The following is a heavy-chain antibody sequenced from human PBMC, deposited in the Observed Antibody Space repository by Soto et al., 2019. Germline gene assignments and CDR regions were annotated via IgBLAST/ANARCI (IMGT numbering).Heavy chain of an antibody. D-gene: IGHD6-13*01. CDR3: AREKPYSSSWYHDY. CDR2: INHSVST. V-gene: IGHV4-34*01. CDR1: GGSFSGYY. Sequence: QVQLQQWGAGLLKPSETLSLTCAVYGGSFSGYYWSWIRQPPGKGLEWIGEINHSVSTNYNPSLKSRVTISVDTSKNQFSLKLSSVTAADTAVYYCAREKPYSSSWYHDYWGQGTLVTVSS. J-gene: IGHJ4*02.